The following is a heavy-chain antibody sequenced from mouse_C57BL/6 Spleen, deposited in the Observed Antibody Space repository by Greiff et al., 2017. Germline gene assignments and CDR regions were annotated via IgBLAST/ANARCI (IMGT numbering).Heavy chain of an antibody. J-gene: IGHJ2*01. Sequence: QVQLQQSGPELVKPGASVKISCKASGYAFSSSWMNWVKQRPGKGLEWIGRIYPGDGDTNYNGKFKGKATLTEDKSSSTAYMQLSSLTSEDSAVYFCAREGGGGYWGQGTTLTVSS. D-gene: IGHD1-1*02. CDR3: AREGGGGY. CDR1: GYAFSSSW. CDR2: IYPGDGDT. V-gene: IGHV1-82*01.